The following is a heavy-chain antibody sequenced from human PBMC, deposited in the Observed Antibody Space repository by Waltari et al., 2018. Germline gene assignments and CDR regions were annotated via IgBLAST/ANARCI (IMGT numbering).Heavy chain of an antibody. Sequence: EVQLLESGGGLVQPGGSLRLSCAASGFTFSSYAMGWVRQAPGKGLGWGSAIRGSGGSTYYADSVKGRFTISRDNSKNTLYLQMNSLRAEDTAVYYCAKMGIAAAGNGQHDYWGQGTLVTVS. CDR3: AKMGIAAAGNGQHDY. D-gene: IGHD6-13*01. J-gene: IGHJ4*02. CDR2: IRGSGGST. CDR1: GFTFSSYA. V-gene: IGHV3-23*01.